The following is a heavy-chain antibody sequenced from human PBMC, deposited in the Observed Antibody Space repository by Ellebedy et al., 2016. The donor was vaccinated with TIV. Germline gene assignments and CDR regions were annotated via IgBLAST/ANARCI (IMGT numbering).Heavy chain of an antibody. D-gene: IGHD1-14*01. J-gene: IGHJ4*02. CDR3: ARDAYGSTSLDY. V-gene: IGHV3-33*01. CDR1: GFTFSSYG. Sequence: GGSLRLXXAASGFTFSSYGMHWVRQAPGKGLEWVAVIWYDGSKKYDADSVKGRFTISRDNSKNTLYLQMNSLRAEDTAVYYCARDAYGSTSLDYWGQGTLVTVSS. CDR2: IWYDGSKK.